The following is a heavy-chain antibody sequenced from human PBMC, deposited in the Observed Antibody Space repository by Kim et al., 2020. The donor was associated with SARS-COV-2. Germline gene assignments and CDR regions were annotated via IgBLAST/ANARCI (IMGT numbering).Heavy chain of an antibody. CDR1: GFTFSSYG. CDR3: ARDGRTGLIAVAGTGIGRY. D-gene: IGHD6-19*01. Sequence: GGSLRLSCAASGFTFSSYGMHWVRQAPGKGLEWMAVISYDGSNKYYADSVKGRFTISRDNSKNTLYLQMNSLRAEDTAVYYCARDGRTGLIAVAGTGIGRYWGQGTLVTVSS. CDR2: ISYDGSNK. V-gene: IGHV3-33*05. J-gene: IGHJ4*02.